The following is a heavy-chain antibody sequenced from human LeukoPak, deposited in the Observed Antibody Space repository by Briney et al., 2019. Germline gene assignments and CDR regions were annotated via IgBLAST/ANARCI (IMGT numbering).Heavy chain of an antibody. Sequence: GGSLRLSCAASGFPLSSYSINWVRQAPGKGLEWVSYINIDSITVNYADSVKGRFTISRDNAKNTLFLQMNSLRVEDTAVYYCSRDLVYGSGSLDNWGQGTLVTVSS. J-gene: IGHJ4*02. CDR2: INIDSITV. CDR3: SRDLVYGSGSLDN. CDR1: GFPLSSYS. D-gene: IGHD3-10*01. V-gene: IGHV3-48*04.